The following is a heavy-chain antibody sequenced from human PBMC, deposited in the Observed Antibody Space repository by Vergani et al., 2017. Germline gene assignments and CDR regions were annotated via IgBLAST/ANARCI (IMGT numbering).Heavy chain of an antibody. Sequence: QVQLQESGPGLVKPSQTLSLTCTVSGGSISSGSYYWSWIRQPAGKGREWIGRIYTSGSTNYNPSLKSRVTISVDTSKNQCSLKLSSVTAADTAVYYCASSMVRGVISLDYWGQGTLVTVSS. CDR1: GGSISSGSYY. CDR2: IYTSGST. D-gene: IGHD3-10*01. CDR3: ASSMVRGVISLDY. V-gene: IGHV4-61*02. J-gene: IGHJ4*02.